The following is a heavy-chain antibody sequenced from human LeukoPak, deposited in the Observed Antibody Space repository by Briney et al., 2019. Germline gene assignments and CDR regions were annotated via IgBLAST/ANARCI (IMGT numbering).Heavy chain of an antibody. J-gene: IGHJ4*02. Sequence: SETLSLTCTVSGGSVSGRYWNWIRQAPGKGLEWIGYIHSSGSTSYNPSLKSRVTISVDTSNNQFSLTLSSVTAADTAVYYCASIYDTSSYYYYSDYWGQRTLVTVSS. CDR2: IHSSGST. V-gene: IGHV4-59*02. CDR3: ASIYDTSSYYYYSDY. CDR1: GGSVSGRY. D-gene: IGHD5/OR15-5a*01.